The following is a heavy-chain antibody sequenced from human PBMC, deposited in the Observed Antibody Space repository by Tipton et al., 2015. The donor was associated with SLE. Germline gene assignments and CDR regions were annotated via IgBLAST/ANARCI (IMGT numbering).Heavy chain of an antibody. CDR1: GGSISSSSYY. D-gene: IGHD3-10*01. Sequence: TLSLTCTVSGGSISSSSYYWGWIRQPPGKGLEWIGSIYYSGSTYYNPSLKSRVTISVDTSKNQFSLKLSSVTAADTAVYYCARALPITMVRGAPPHYFDYWGQGTLVTVSS. CDR3: ARALPITMVRGAPPHYFDY. V-gene: IGHV4-39*07. J-gene: IGHJ4*02. CDR2: IYYSGST.